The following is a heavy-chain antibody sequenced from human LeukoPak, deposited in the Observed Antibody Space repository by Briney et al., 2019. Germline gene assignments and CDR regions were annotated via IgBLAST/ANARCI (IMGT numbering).Heavy chain of an antibody. Sequence: GGSLRLSCAASGFTFSSYSMNWVRQAPGKGLEWVSYISSSSSTIYYADSVKGRFTISRDNAKNSLYLQMNSLRAEDTAVYYCARESLRYFDWLLNAFDIWGQGTMVTVSS. J-gene: IGHJ3*02. CDR1: GFTFSSYS. CDR3: ARESLRYFDWLLNAFDI. V-gene: IGHV3-48*04. D-gene: IGHD3-9*01. CDR2: ISSSSSTI.